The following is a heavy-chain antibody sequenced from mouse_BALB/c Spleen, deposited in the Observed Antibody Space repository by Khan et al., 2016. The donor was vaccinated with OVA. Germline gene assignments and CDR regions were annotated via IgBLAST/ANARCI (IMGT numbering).Heavy chain of an antibody. D-gene: IGHD1-2*01. CDR3: ARDTTATPY. V-gene: IGHV2-9*02. CDR1: GFSLTSYG. CDR2: IWAGGSS. J-gene: IGHJ3*01. Sequence: QVQLKESGPGLVAPSQSLSITCTVSGFSLTSYGVHWVSQPPGKGLEWLGIIWAGGSSNYNSAIMYSLSISKDNSKSQVFLKMNSLQTDDTAMYYCARDTTATPYWGQGTIVTVSA.